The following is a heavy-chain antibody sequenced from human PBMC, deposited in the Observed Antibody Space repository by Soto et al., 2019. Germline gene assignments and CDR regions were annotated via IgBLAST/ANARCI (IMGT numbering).Heavy chain of an antibody. Sequence: PSETLSLTCTVSGDSISSGSYYWSWIRQHPGKGLEWIGYIYYSGITYYNPSLKSRVSISVDTSKNQFTLKLTSVSAADTAVYYCARASSYDNSGHDYWGQGTLVTVS. V-gene: IGHV4-31*03. CDR1: GDSISSGSYY. CDR2: IYYSGIT. CDR3: ARASSYDNSGHDY. J-gene: IGHJ4*02. D-gene: IGHD3-22*01.